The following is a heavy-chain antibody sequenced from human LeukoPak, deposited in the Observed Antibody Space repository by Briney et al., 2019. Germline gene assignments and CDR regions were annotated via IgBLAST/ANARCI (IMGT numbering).Heavy chain of an antibody. CDR1: GFTFSSYW. V-gene: IGHV3-74*01. CDR3: ARDYYDSSGRYYGMDV. CDR2: INSDGSST. Sequence: PGGSLRLSCAASGFTFSSYWMHWVRQVPGKGLVWVSRINSDGSSTSYADSVKGRFTISRDNAKNTLYLQMNSLRAEDTAVYYCARDYYDSSGRYYGMDVWGQGTTVTVSS. J-gene: IGHJ6*02. D-gene: IGHD3-22*01.